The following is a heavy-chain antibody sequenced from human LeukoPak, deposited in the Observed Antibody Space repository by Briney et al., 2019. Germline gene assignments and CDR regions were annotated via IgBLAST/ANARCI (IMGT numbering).Heavy chain of an antibody. J-gene: IGHJ5*02. Sequence: PGGSLRLSCAASGFTFSSYAMSWVRQAPGKGLEWVSSISSSRSYIYYADSVKGRFTISRDNAKNSLYLQMNSLGAEDTAVYYCARDLTFTYAWGQGTLVTVSS. CDR3: ARDLTFTYA. CDR1: GFTFSSYA. CDR2: ISSSRSYI. D-gene: IGHD3-16*01. V-gene: IGHV3-21*01.